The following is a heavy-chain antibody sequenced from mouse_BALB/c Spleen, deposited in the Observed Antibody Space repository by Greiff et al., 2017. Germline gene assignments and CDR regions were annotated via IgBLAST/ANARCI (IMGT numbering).Heavy chain of an antibody. CDR3: ARSTMITAGALFAY. CDR2: INPSTGYT. D-gene: IGHD2-4*01. CDR1: GYTFTSYW. Sequence: QDQLQQSGAELAKPGASVKMSCKASGYTFTSYWMHWVKQRRGQGLECIGYINPSTGYTEYNQKFKDKATLTADKSSSTAYMQLSSLTSEDSAVYYCARSTMITAGALFAYWGQGTLVSVS. J-gene: IGHJ3*01. V-gene: IGHV1-7*01.